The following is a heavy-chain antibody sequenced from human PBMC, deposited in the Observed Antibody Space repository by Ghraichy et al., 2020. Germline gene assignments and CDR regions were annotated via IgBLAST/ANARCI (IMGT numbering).Heavy chain of an antibody. D-gene: IGHD3-16*01. Sequence: GGSLRLSCAASGFTFSSYAMSWVRQAPGKGLEWVSAISGSGGSTYYADSVKGRFTISRDNSKNTLYLQMNSLRAEDTAVYYCAKVRRTGDYDYVWGSYRGEYYYYYMDVWGKGTTVTVSS. CDR1: GFTFSSYA. CDR3: AKVRRTGDYDYVWGSYRGEYYYYYMDV. V-gene: IGHV3-23*01. CDR2: ISGSGGST. J-gene: IGHJ6*03.